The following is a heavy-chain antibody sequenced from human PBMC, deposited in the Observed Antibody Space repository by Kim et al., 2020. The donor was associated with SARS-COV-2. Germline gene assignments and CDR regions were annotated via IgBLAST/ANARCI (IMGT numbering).Heavy chain of an antibody. CDR1: GYTFTSYG. CDR2: ISAYNGNT. D-gene: IGHD2-2*01. CDR3: ARRYCSSTSCYVGFDY. V-gene: IGHV1-18*01. Sequence: ASVKVSCKASGYTFTSYGISWVRQAPGQGLEWMGWISAYNGNTNYAQKLQGRVTMTTDTSTSTAYMELRSLRSDDTAVYYCARRYCSSTSCYVGFDYWGQGTLVTVSS. J-gene: IGHJ4*02.